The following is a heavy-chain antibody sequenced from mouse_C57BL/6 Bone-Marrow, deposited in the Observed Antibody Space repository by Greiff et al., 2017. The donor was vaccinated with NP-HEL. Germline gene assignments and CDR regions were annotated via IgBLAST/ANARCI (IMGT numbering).Heavy chain of an antibody. CDR3: AYGNYGWFAY. J-gene: IGHJ3*01. Sequence: QVQLQQPGAELVKPGASVKLSCKASGHTFSSYWLHWVKQRPGRGLERIGRIDPISSGTKSNEKFKSKATLTVDKPSSTAYTQLSSLTSEDSSGYYCAYGNYGWFAYWGQGTLVTVSA. V-gene: IGHV1-72*01. D-gene: IGHD2-1*01. CDR1: GHTFSSYW. CDR2: IDPISSGT.